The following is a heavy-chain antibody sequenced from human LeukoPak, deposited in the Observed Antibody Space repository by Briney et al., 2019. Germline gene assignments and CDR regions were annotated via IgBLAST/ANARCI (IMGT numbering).Heavy chain of an antibody. Sequence: GGSLRLSCEGSGFNFRGAWLNWVRQAPGKGLVWVGRIKNYGGTTDHAAPVKGRFSVSRDDSKNTLFLQMNSLKAEDTAVYYCTTGWTSTPHDGYWGQGTPVTVSS. CDR2: IKNYGGTT. V-gene: IGHV3-15*07. CDR1: GFNFRGAW. J-gene: IGHJ4*02. CDR3: TTGWTSTPHDGY. D-gene: IGHD5/OR15-5a*01.